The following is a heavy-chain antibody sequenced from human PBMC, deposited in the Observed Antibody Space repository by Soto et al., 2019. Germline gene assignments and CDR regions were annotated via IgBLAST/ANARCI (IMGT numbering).Heavy chain of an antibody. V-gene: IGHV5-10-1*01. D-gene: IGHD1-1*01. CDR2: IDPSDSYT. J-gene: IGHJ6*02. CDR1: GCSFTSYW. CDR3: ARPYGRTTGTARYSSYGTDV. Sequence: GESLKISCKGSGCSFTSYWISWVRQMPGKGLEWMGRIDPSDSYTNYSLSFQGHVSISADKSISTAYLQWSSLKASDTAMYYCARPYGRTTGTARYSSYGTDVWGQGTTLTVSS.